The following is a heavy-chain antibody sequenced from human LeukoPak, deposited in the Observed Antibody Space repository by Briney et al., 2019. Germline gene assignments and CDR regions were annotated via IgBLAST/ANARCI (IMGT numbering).Heavy chain of an antibody. J-gene: IGHJ4*02. D-gene: IGHD1-7*01. Sequence: QSGGSLKLSCAASGFSFSSYSMNWARQSPGKGLEWDSYISSSSSTIYYADSVKGRFTISRDNAKNSLYLQMNSLRAEDTAVYYCARSNWNYGYYFDYWGQGTLVTVSS. V-gene: IGHV3-48*01. CDR1: GFSFSSYS. CDR3: ARSNWNYGYYFDY. CDR2: ISSSSSTI.